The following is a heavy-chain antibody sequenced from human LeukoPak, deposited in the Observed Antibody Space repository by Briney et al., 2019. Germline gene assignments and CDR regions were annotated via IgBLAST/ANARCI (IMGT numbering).Heavy chain of an antibody. V-gene: IGHV3-11*04. D-gene: IGHD6-13*01. CDR3: ATSSWYHSIDY. CDR2: ISSGGSTI. Sequence: MSGGSLRLSCAASGFTFSDYYMSWIRQAPGKGLEWVSYISSGGSTIKYADSVKGRFTISRDNAKNTLYLQMNSLRAEDTAVYYCATSSWYHSIDYWGQGTLVTVSS. J-gene: IGHJ4*02. CDR1: GFTFSDYY.